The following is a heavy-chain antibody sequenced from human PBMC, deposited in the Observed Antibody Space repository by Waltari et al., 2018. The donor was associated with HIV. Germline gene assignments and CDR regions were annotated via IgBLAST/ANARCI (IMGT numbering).Heavy chain of an antibody. CDR1: GGSFSGYY. CDR3: ARGIAAAGARGWFDP. V-gene: IGHV4-34*01. CDR2: IKHSGST. Sequence: QVQLQQWGAGLLKPSETLSLTCAVYGGSFSGYYWSWIHQPPGKGLEWIGEIKHSGSTNYNPSLKSLVTISVDTSKNQFSLKLSSVTAADTAVYYCARGIAAAGARGWFDPWGQGTLVTVSS. D-gene: IGHD6-13*01. J-gene: IGHJ5*02.